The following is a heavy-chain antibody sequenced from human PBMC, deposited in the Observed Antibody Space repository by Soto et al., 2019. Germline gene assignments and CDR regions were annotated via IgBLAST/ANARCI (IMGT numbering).Heavy chain of an antibody. D-gene: IGHD2-21*01. CDR2: IISSSGTI. Sequence: GGSLRLSWAASEFIFSSYTMIVFRQAPGKGLEWVSYIISSSGTIYYADSVKGRFTISRDNAKNSLYLQMNSLRVEDTAVYYCTRYRGYRDFLDLPAQGTMVPGSS. J-gene: IGHJ3*01. CDR1: EFIFSSYT. V-gene: IGHV3-48*01. CDR3: TRYRGYRDFLDL.